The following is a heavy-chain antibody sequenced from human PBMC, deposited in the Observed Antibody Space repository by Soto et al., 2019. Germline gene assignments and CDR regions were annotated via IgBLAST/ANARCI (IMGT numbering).Heavy chain of an antibody. CDR2: IWYDGSNK. J-gene: IGHJ4*02. D-gene: IGHD5-12*01. Sequence: PGGSLSLSCAASGFTFSSYGMHWVRQAPGKGLEWVAVIWYDGSNKYYADSVKGRFTISRDNSKNTLYLQMNSLRAEDTAVYYCARDGDGYNPAYRGQGTLVTVSS. V-gene: IGHV3-33*01. CDR3: ARDGDGYNPAY. CDR1: GFTFSSYG.